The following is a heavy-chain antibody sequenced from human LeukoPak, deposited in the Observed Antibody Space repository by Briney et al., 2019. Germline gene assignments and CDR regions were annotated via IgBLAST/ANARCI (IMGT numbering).Heavy chain of an antibody. V-gene: IGHV4-61*02. D-gene: IGHD3-9*01. CDR3: AREYFRYSDP. CDR1: GGSIRSGRYY. J-gene: IGHJ5*02. Sequence: PSENLSLTCIVSGGSIRSGRYYSSWIRQPAGKGLECIGRIYTSGSTNYNPSLKSRVTISVDTSKNQFSLKLSSVTAADTAVYYCAREYFRYSDPWGQGTLVTVSS. CDR2: IYTSGST.